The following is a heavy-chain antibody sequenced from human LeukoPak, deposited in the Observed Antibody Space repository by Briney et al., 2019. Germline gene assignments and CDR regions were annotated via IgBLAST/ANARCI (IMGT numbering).Heavy chain of an antibody. V-gene: IGHV3-30*04. CDR2: ISYDGSNE. J-gene: IGHJ4*02. Sequence: GGSLRLSCAASGFTFSSYVMHWVRQAPGKGLEWVAIISYDGSNEYYADSVKGRFTISRDNSKNTLYLQMNSLRAADTAVYYCARDVDILTGYYGGFDYWGQGTLVTVSS. CDR1: GFTFSSYV. D-gene: IGHD3-9*01. CDR3: ARDVDILTGYYGGFDY.